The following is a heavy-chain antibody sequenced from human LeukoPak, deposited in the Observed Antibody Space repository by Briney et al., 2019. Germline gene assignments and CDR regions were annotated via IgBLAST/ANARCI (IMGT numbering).Heavy chain of an antibody. CDR2: ISYDGTYK. V-gene: IGHV3-30*18. D-gene: IGHD6-13*01. Sequence: GGSLRLSCAASGFTFTSYGMHWVRQAPGKGLEWVAVISYDGTYKYYAGSVKGRFTISRDDSKNTLYLQTDSLRAEDTAVYYCAKDRDSSWYSGCFDYWGQGTLVTVSS. CDR3: AKDRDSSWYSGCFDY. J-gene: IGHJ4*02. CDR1: GFTFTSYG.